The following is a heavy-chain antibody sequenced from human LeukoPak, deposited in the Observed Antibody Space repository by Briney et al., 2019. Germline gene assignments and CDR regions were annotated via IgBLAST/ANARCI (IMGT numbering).Heavy chain of an antibody. CDR3: ASHGGLLWFGELSGGMDV. CDR1: GFTFSSYG. J-gene: IGHJ6*02. V-gene: IGHV3-33*01. CDR2: IWYDGSNR. Sequence: GRSLRLSCAASGFTFSSYGMHWVRQAPGKGLEWVAIIWYDGSNRNYADSVKGRFTISRDNSKNTLYLQMNSLRAEDTAVYYCASHGGLLWFGELSGGMDVWGQGNTVTVSS. D-gene: IGHD3-10*01.